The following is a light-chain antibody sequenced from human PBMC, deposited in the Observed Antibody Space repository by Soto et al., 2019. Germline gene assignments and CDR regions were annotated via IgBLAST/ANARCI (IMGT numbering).Light chain of an antibody. V-gene: IGKV1-5*01. CDR2: DAS. CDR3: QQYDSYSYT. CDR1: QTIGNW. Sequence: IQMTQSPSTLSASVGDRVTITCRASQTIGNWLAWYQQKTGKAPKLLIYDASSLERGVPSRFSGSRSGTEFTLTISSLQPDDFATYYGQQYDSYSYTFGQGTKLEIK. J-gene: IGKJ2*01.